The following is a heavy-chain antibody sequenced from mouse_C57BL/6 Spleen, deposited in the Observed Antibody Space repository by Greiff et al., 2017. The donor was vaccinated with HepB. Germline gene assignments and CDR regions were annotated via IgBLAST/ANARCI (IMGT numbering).Heavy chain of an antibody. CDR2: IDPSDSET. D-gene: IGHD2-5*01. J-gene: IGHJ4*01. CDR3: ARRSYSNYEAMDY. V-gene: IGHV1-52*01. Sequence: QVQLQQPGAELVRPGSSVKLSCKASGYTFTSYWMHWVKQRPIQGLEWIGNIDPSDSETHYNQKFKDKATLTVDKSSSTAYMQLSSLTSEDSAVYYCARRSYSNYEAMDYWGQGTSVTVSS. CDR1: GYTFTSYW.